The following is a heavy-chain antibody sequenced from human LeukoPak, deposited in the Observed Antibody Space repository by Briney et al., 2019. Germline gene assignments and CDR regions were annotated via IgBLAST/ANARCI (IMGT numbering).Heavy chain of an antibody. CDR2: IVVGSGNT. J-gene: IGHJ6*02. Sequence: SVKVSCKASGFTFTSSAVQWVRQARGQRLGWIGWIVVGSGNTNYAQKFQERVTITRDMSTSTAYMELSSLRSEDTAVYYCSAGATTYCGEDCYPSFFFYHGIDVWGQGTTVTVSS. CDR1: GFTFTSSA. CDR3: SAGATTYCGEDCYPSFFFYHGIDV. D-gene: IGHD2-21*02. V-gene: IGHV1-58*01.